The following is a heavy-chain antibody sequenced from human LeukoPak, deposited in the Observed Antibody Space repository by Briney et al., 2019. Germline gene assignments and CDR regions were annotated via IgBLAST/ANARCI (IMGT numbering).Heavy chain of an antibody. CDR1: GGSFSTYY. J-gene: IGHJ4*02. CDR3: ARRGAVGATGDDY. D-gene: IGHD1-26*01. Sequence: SETLSLTCAVYGGSFSTYYWTWIRQPPGKGLEWIGEINHSGSTNYNPSLKSRVTISVDTSKNQFSLKLSSVTAADTAVYYCARRGAVGATGDDYWGQGTLVTVSS. V-gene: IGHV4-34*01. CDR2: INHSGST.